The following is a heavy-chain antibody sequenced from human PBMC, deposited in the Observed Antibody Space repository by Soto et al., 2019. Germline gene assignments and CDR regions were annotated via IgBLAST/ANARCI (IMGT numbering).Heavy chain of an antibody. J-gene: IGHJ4*02. CDR2: INAGNGNP. D-gene: IGHD4-17*01. V-gene: IGHV1-3*01. Sequence: ASVKVSCKASGYTLTSHAIHWVRQAPGQRLEWMGWINAGNGNPKYSQKFQGRVTITRDTSASTAYMELSSLRSEDSAVYYCASGVDYGQFDYWGQGTLVTVSS. CDR3: ASGVDYGQFDY. CDR1: GYTLTSHA.